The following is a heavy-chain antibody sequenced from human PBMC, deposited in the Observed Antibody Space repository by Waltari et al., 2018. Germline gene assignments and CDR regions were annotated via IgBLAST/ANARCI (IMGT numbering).Heavy chain of an antibody. CDR1: GASFTSYY. J-gene: IGHJ5*02. D-gene: IGHD3-3*01. CDR2: IRHPGNT. CDR3: TRGGNYDFWSHSPFVDP. V-gene: IGHV4-34*01. Sequence: QVQLQQWGTGLLKPSETLSLTCSVSGASFTSYYWGWVRHVPGKGLEGLGQIRHPGNTNYNPSLQSRVAISIDTSRNHFSLRVFSVTAADTGLYFCTRGGNYDFWSHSPFVDPWGQGTQVTVSS.